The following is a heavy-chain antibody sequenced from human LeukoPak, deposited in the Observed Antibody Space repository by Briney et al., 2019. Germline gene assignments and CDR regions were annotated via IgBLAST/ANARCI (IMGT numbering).Heavy chain of an antibody. J-gene: IGHJ5*02. V-gene: IGHV4-38-2*02. CDR1: GYSISSGYY. D-gene: IGHD1-26*01. CDR3: ARLVEVVGASRWFDP. Sequence: SETLSLTCTVSGYSISSGYYWGWIRQPPGKGLEWIGSIYHSGNTYYNPSLESRVTISVDTSKNQFSLKLSSVTAADTAVYYCARLVEVVGASRWFDPWGQGTLVTVSS. CDR2: IYHSGNT.